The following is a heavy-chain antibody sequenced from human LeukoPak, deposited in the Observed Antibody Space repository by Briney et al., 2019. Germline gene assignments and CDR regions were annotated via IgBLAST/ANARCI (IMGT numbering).Heavy chain of an antibody. CDR1: GGSFSGYY. J-gene: IGHJ4*02. V-gene: IGHV4-34*01. D-gene: IGHD3-3*01. CDR2: INESGTT. Sequence: PSETLSLTCAVFGGSFSGYYWTWVRQAPGKGLEWIGEINESGTTNYNPSLKSRVTISVDTSKNQFSLKLSSVTAADTAVYYCARVGVAFFFDYWGQGTLVTVSS. CDR3: ARVGVAFFFDY.